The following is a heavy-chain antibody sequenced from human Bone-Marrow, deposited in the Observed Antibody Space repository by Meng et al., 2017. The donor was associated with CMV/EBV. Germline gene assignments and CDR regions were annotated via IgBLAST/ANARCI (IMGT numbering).Heavy chain of an antibody. V-gene: IGHV4-59*01. CDR1: GGSISSYY. Sequence: GSLRLSCTVSGGSISSYYWSWIRQPPGKGLEWIGYIYYSGSNNYNPSLKSRVTISVDTSKNQFSLKLSSVTAADTAVYYCARVQPHLPYYYYGMDVWGQGNTVTVSS. D-gene: IGHD5-18*01. J-gene: IGHJ6*02. CDR2: IYYSGSN. CDR3: ARVQPHLPYYYYGMDV.